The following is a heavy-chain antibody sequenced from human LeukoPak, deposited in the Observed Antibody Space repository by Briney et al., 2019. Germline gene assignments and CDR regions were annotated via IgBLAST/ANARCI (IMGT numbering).Heavy chain of an antibody. CDR1: GSTFSSHT. D-gene: IGHD2-2*01. CDR2: ISSTSSVI. CDR3: ARNLPAADY. Sequence: GGSLRLSCAASGSTFSSHTMNWVRQAPGKGLEWVSYISSTSSVIYYADSVKGRFTISRDNAKNSLYLQMNSLGAEDTAVYYCARNLPAADYWGQGTLVTVSS. J-gene: IGHJ4*02. V-gene: IGHV3-48*04.